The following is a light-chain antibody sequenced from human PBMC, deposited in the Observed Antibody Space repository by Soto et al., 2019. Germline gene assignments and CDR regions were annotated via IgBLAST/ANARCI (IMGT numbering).Light chain of an antibody. CDR2: GAS. J-gene: IGKJ2*01. Sequence: EIVLTQSPGTLSLSPGERATLSCRASQSVSTSYLAWYQQKPGQAPRLLIYGASSRATGIPDRFSGSGSVTDFTLTISRLGPEDFAVYYCEQYGSSPPYTFGQGTKLEIK. CDR3: EQYGSSPPYT. CDR1: QSVSTSY. V-gene: IGKV3-20*01.